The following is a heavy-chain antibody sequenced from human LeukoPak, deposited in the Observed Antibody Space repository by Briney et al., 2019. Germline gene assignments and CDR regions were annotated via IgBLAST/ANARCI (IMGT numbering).Heavy chain of an antibody. Sequence: GGSLRLSCAASGFTFSSYAMHWVRQAPGKGLEWVAVISYDGSNKYYADSVKGRFTISRDNSKNTLYLQMNSLRAEDTAVYYCARDCLMGYCSGGSCYSDYYGMDVWVQGTTVTVSS. CDR3: ARDCLMGYCSGGSCYSDYYGMDV. CDR1: GFTFSSYA. D-gene: IGHD2-15*01. J-gene: IGHJ6*02. V-gene: IGHV3-30-3*01. CDR2: ISYDGSNK.